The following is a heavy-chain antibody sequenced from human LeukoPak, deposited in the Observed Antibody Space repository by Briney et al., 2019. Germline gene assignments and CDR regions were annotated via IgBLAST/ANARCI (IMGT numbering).Heavy chain of an antibody. CDR3: ARSRYYYYYMDV. Sequence: ASVKVSCKASGGTLSSYAISWVRQAPGQGLEWMGGIIPIFGTANYAQKFQGRVTITADESTSTAYMELSSLRSEDTAVYYCARSRYYYYYMDVWGKGTTVTVSS. CDR1: GGTLSSYA. V-gene: IGHV1-69*13. CDR2: IIPIFGTA. J-gene: IGHJ6*03.